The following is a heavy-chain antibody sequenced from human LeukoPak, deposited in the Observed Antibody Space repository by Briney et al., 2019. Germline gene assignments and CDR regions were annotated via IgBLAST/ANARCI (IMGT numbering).Heavy chain of an antibody. V-gene: IGHV3-23*01. J-gene: IGHJ4*02. D-gene: IGHD3-9*01. CDR1: GFTFSSYA. CDR3: AKALTSPYYDILTGYLYYYYFDY. CDR2: ISGSGGST. Sequence: PGGSLRLSCAASGFTFSSYAMSWVRQAPGKGLEWASAISGSGGSTYYADSVKGRFTISRDNSKNTLYLQMNSLRAEDTAVYYCAKALTSPYYDILTGYLYYYYFDYWGQGTLVTVSS.